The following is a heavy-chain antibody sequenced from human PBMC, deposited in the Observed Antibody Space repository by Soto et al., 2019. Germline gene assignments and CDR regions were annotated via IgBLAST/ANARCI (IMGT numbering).Heavy chain of an antibody. V-gene: IGHV3-43*02. CDR3: AKDSTDDAFDI. CDR2: ISGDGGST. J-gene: IGHJ3*02. Sequence: GGSLRLSCAASGFTFDDYAMHWVRQAPGKGLEWVSLISGDGGSTYYADSVKGRFTISRDNSKNSLYLQMNSLRTEDTAVYYCAKDSTDDAFDIWGQGTMVTVSS. CDR1: GFTFDDYA.